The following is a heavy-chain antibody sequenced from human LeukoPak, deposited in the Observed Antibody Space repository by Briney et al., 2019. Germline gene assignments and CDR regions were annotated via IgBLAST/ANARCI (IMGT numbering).Heavy chain of an antibody. CDR3: VRANSLMVRGVITYFDS. D-gene: IGHD3-10*01. Sequence: GGSLRLSCAASGFTVSNNFMSWVRQAPGKGLEFVAYISSSGATIYYADSLKGRFTISRDNAKNSLYLQMNSLRDEDTAVYFCVRANSLMVRGVITYFDSWGQGTLVTVSS. V-gene: IGHV3-48*02. J-gene: IGHJ4*02. CDR2: ISSSGATI. CDR1: GFTVSNNF.